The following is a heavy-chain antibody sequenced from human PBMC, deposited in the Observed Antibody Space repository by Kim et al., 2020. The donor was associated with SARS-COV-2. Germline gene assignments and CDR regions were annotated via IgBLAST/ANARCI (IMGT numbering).Heavy chain of an antibody. CDR2: IWYDGSKK. Sequence: GGSLRLSCAASGFTFSSTGMHWVSQAPGKGLEWEAVIWYDGSKKYYVDSVKGRFTISRDNSKNTLYLQMNSLRAEDTAVYYCANGGSSSSWAHLYWGQGTLVIVSS. J-gene: IGHJ4*02. CDR1: GFTFSSTG. D-gene: IGHD2-2*01. V-gene: IGHV3-33*06. CDR3: ANGGSSSSWAHLY.